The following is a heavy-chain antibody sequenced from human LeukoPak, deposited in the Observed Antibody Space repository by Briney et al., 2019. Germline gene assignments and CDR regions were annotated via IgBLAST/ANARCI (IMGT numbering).Heavy chain of an antibody. CDR3: AREGSWARNPPLAFDI. V-gene: IGHV3-48*03. J-gene: IGHJ3*02. Sequence: GGSLRLSCAASGFTFSSYEMNWVRQAPGKGLEWVSYISSSGSTIYYADSVKGRFTISRGNAKNSLYLQMNSLRAEDTAVYYCAREGSWARNPPLAFDIWGQGTMVTVSS. CDR1: GFTFSSYE. CDR2: ISSSGSTI. D-gene: IGHD1-26*01.